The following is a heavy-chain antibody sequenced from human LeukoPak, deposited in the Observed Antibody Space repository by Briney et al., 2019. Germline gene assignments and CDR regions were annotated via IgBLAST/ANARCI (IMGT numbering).Heavy chain of an antibody. D-gene: IGHD6-19*01. CDR3: ARQEGRTTGWYVH. V-gene: IGHV4-39*01. CDR1: GGPVTTNSYY. J-gene: IGHJ4*02. Sequence: SETLSLTCSVSGGPVTTNSYYWAWIRQSPGKGLDWIGTIHYSGVTYYHPSLKSRVTISVDMSKNEFSLNLNSVTAADTAIYFCARQEGRTTGWYVHWGQGALVTVS. CDR2: IHYSGVT.